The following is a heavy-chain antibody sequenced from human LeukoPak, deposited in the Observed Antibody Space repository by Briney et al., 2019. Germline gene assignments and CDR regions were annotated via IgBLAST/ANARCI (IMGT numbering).Heavy chain of an antibody. CDR1: GDSVSSNSAA. V-gene: IGHV6-1*01. CDR3: ARARGYSGSLYYYHGLDV. J-gene: IGHJ6*02. Sequence: SQTLSLTCAISGDSVSSNSAAWNWIRQSPSRGLEWLGRTYYRSKWYNDYAVSVKSRISINPDTSKNQFSLQLNSVTPEDTAVYYCARARGYSGSLYYYHGLDVWGQGTTVTVSS. CDR2: TYYRSKWYN. D-gene: IGHD5-12*01.